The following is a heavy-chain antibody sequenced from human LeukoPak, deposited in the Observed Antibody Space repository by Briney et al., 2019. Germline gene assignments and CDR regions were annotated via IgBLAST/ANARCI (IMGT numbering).Heavy chain of an antibody. V-gene: IGHV4-31*03. CDR2: INHSGST. CDR1: GGSISSGGYY. CDR3: ARGRDYDAFDI. Sequence: SQTLSLTCTVSGGSISSGGYYWSWIRQHPGKGLEWIGEINHSGSTNYNPSLKSRVTISVDTSKNQFSLKLSSVTAADTAVYYCARGRDYDAFDIWGQGTMVTVSS. D-gene: IGHD3-16*01. J-gene: IGHJ3*02.